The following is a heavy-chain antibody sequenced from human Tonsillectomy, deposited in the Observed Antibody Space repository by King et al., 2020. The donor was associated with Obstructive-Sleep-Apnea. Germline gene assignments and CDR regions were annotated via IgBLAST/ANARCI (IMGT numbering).Heavy chain of an antibody. D-gene: IGHD5-24*01. CDR3: ARDRVGRDGYNRFDY. V-gene: IGHV4-59*01. CDR2: ISYSWST. Sequence: VQLQESGPGLVKPSETLSLTCTVSGGSIYSYYWTWIRQTPGKGLGWIGYISYSWSTHYNPYLKSQGTISVDTSKNQFSLKLSSVTAADTAVYDCARDRVGRDGYNRFDYWGQGTLVTVSS. J-gene: IGHJ4*02. CDR1: GGSIYSYY.